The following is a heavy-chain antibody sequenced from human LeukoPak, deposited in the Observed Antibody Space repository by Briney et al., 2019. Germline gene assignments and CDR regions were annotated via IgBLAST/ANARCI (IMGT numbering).Heavy chain of an antibody. V-gene: IGHV3-66*01. Sequence: GGSLRLSCAASGFTVSSNYMSWVRQAPGKGLEWVSVIYSGGSTYYADSVKGRFTISRGNSKNTLYLQMNSLRAEDTAMYYCARGNREYSSSYHFDYWGQGTLVTVSS. CDR1: GFTVSSNY. CDR3: ARGNREYSSSYHFDY. CDR2: IYSGGST. D-gene: IGHD6-6*01. J-gene: IGHJ4*02.